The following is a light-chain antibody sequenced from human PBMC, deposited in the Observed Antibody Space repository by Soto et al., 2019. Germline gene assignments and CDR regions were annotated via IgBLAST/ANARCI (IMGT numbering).Light chain of an antibody. V-gene: IGLV2-14*01. Sequence: QSALTQPASVSGSPGQSITISCTGTSSDVGGYNYVSWYQQHPGKAPKLMIYDVSNRPSGVSNRFSGSQSGNTASLTISGLQAEDEADYYCSSYTRSSTLVFGTGTKLTVL. J-gene: IGLJ1*01. CDR2: DVS. CDR1: SSDVGGYNY. CDR3: SSYTRSSTLV.